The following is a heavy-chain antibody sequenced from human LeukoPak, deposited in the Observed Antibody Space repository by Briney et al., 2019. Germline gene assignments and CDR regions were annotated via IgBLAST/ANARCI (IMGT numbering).Heavy chain of an antibody. Sequence: SVKVSCKASGGTFSSYAISWVRQAPGQGLEWMGGIIPIFGTANYAQKFQGRVTITADESTSTAYMELSSLRSEDTAGYPCARGLDFSSTTCYTRHYYYYMDVWGKGTTVTVSS. CDR1: GGTFSSYA. CDR2: IIPIFGTA. D-gene: IGHD2-2*02. J-gene: IGHJ6*03. V-gene: IGHV1-69*13. CDR3: ARGLDFSSTTCYTRHYYYYMDV.